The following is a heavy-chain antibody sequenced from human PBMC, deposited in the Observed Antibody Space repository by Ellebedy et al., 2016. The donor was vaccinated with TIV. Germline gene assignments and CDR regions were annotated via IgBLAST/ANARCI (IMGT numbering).Heavy chain of an antibody. CDR2: INHSGST. CDR3: ARGRSGSYSRIDYYYGMDV. Sequence: SETLSLXCAVYGGSFSGYYWNWIRQPPGKGLEWIGEINHSGSTNYNPSLKSRVTISVDTSKNQFSLKLSSVTAADTAVYYCARGRSGSYSRIDYYYGMDVWGQGTTVTVSS. D-gene: IGHD1-26*01. V-gene: IGHV4-34*01. J-gene: IGHJ6*02. CDR1: GGSFSGYY.